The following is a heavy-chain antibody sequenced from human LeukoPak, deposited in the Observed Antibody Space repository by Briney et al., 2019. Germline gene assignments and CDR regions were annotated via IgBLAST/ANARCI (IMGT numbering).Heavy chain of an antibody. CDR2: IYHSGST. Sequence: SGTLSLTCAVSGGSISSSNWWSWVRPPPGKGLEWIGEIYHSGSTNYNPSLKSRVTISVDKSKNQFSLKLSSVTAADTAVYYCARDGGYCSGGSCVFDYWGQGTLVTVSS. CDR3: ARDGGYCSGGSCVFDY. CDR1: GGSISSSNW. J-gene: IGHJ4*02. V-gene: IGHV4-4*02. D-gene: IGHD2-15*01.